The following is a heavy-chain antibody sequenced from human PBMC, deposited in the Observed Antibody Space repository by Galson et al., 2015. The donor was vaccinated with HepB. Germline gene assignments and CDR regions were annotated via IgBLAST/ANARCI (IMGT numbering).Heavy chain of an antibody. J-gene: IGHJ4*02. D-gene: IGHD6-6*01. CDR3: ARSELYSSSSWDY. Sequence: SLRLSCAASGFTFSSYAMNWVRQAPGKGLEWVAGISYDGSNKYYADSVKGRFTISRDNSKNTLYLQMNSLRAEDTAVYYCARSELYSSSSWDYWGQGTLVTVSS. V-gene: IGHV3-30-3*01. CDR2: ISYDGSNK. CDR1: GFTFSSYA.